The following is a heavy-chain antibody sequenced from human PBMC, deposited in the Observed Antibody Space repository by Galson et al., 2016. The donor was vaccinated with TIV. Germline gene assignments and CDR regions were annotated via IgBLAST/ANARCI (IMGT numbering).Heavy chain of an antibody. CDR3: AVWSNIYYFAL. CDR2: IDPNSGGT. V-gene: IGHV1-46*01. D-gene: IGHD2-21*01. Sequence: SVKVSCKASGYTFINYYMHWVRQAPGQGLEWVGVIDPNSGGTTYAQKVQGRVTMTRDTSTSTVYMELSSLRSGDTAVFYCAVWSNIYYFALWGQGTLITVSS. J-gene: IGHJ4*02. CDR1: GYTFINYY.